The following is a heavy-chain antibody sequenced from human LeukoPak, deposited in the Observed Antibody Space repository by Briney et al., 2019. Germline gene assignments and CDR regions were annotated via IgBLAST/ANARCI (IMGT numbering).Heavy chain of an antibody. V-gene: IGHV4-34*01. J-gene: IGHJ3*01. D-gene: IGHD3-10*01. CDR2: INQSGRT. CDR3: ARGWFGFWHNSYLDDNAFDV. CDR1: GGSFSGYY. Sequence: PSETLSLTCAVYGGSFSGYYWSWIRQVPGKGLEWLGEINQSGRTNYNPSLKSRVTISVDPSKNQISLNLSFVTATGTAVYYCARGWFGFWHNSYLDDNAFDVWGAGTMVTVSS.